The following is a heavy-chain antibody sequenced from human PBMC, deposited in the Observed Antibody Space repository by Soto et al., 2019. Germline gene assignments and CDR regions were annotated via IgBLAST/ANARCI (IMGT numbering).Heavy chain of an antibody. CDR1: GFTFSSYG. Sequence: GGSLRLSCAASGFTFSSYGMHWVRQAPGKGLEWVAVISYDGSNKYYADSVKGRFTISRDNSKNTLYLQMSSLRAEDTAVYYCAKDLMLYYYGSGSYPLHWFDPWGQGTQVTVSS. D-gene: IGHD3-10*01. CDR3: AKDLMLYYYGSGSYPLHWFDP. J-gene: IGHJ5*02. V-gene: IGHV3-30*18. CDR2: ISYDGSNK.